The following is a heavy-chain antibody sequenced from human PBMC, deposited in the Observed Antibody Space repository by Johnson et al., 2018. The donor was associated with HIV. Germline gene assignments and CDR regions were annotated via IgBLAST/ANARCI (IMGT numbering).Heavy chain of an antibody. D-gene: IGHD3-9*01. CDR3: VKGFRRYLKFGGGLLDAFDL. CDR2: IRYDGSNK. V-gene: IGHV3-30*02. Sequence: QMQLVESGGGVVRPGGSLRLSCAASGFTFDDYGMSWVRQAPGKGLEWVAFIRYDGSNKYYADSVKGRFTISRDNSKNSLYLQMNTLRPEDTAFYHCVKGFRRYLKFGGGLLDAFDLWGQGTMVTVSS. CDR1: GFTFDDYG. J-gene: IGHJ3*01.